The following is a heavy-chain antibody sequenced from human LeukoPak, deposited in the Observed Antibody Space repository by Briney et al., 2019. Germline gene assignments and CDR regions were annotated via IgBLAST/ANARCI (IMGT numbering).Heavy chain of an antibody. J-gene: IGHJ3*02. Sequence: SETLSLTCTVSGDSISSSSYCWDWIRQPQGKGLEWIGNIYNSANTHYNPSLKTRITMSVDTSKNQFSLKLNSATAADTGIYYCARHSRSAYTGYENAFDIWGQGTMVTVSS. D-gene: IGHD5-12*01. V-gene: IGHV4-39*01. CDR3: ARHSRSAYTGYENAFDI. CDR2: IYNSANT. CDR1: GDSISSSSYC.